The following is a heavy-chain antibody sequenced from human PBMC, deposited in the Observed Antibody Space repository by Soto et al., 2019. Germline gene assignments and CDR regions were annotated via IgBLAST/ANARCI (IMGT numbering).Heavy chain of an antibody. D-gene: IGHD3-22*01. CDR3: ARGEGFYDSTGYSSPHAMDV. V-gene: IGHV3-23*01. CDR2: TSGTGGST. Sequence: EVQLLESGGGLVQPGGSLRLSCEASGFTFSSYAMSWVRQAPGKGLEWVSGTSGTGGSTYYADSVKGRLTISRDNSKKTLYLQMNILRAEDTALYYCARGEGFYDSTGYSSPHAMDVWGQGTTVTVSS. J-gene: IGHJ6*02. CDR1: GFTFSSYA.